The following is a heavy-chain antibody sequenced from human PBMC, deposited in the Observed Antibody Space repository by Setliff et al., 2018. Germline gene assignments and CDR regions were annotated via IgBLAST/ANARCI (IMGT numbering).Heavy chain of an antibody. J-gene: IGHJ3*02. V-gene: IGHV1-18*01. CDR1: GYIFTSYA. D-gene: IGHD7-27*01. CDR2: ISAYNANT. CDR3: AREPLWGSHDAFDI. Sequence: GASVKVSCKASGYIFTSYAINWVRQAPGQGLEWMGSISAYNANTNYAQNLQGRVTMTRDTSTAYMELRSLRSDDTAVYYCAREPLWGSHDAFDIWGQGTMVTV.